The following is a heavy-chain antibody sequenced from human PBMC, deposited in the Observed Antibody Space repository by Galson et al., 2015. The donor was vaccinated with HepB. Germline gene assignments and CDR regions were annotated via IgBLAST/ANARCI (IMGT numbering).Heavy chain of an antibody. CDR3: ASSPADYDTPGGYYYYYMDV. D-gene: IGHD3-22*01. CDR2: ISSSSSYI. Sequence: SLRLSCAASGFTFSSYSMNWVRQAPGKGLEWVSSISSSSSYIYYADSVKGRFTISRDNAKNSLYLQMNSLRAEDTAVYYCASSPADYDTPGGYYYYYMDVWGKGTTVTVSS. J-gene: IGHJ6*03. CDR1: GFTFSSYS. V-gene: IGHV3-21*01.